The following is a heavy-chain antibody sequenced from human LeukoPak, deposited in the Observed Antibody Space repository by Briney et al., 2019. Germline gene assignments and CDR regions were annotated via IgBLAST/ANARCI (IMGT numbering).Heavy chain of an antibody. V-gene: IGHV3-7*03. Sequence: GGSLRLSCAASGFTFRTYWMSWVRQAPGKGLEWVANIKHDGSEKNYMDSVKGRFTVSRDNTKNSLYLQMNGLRAEDTGVFYCARDQYDSWSRRGNFDSWGQGTLVIVSS. CDR2: IKHDGSEK. CDR3: ARDQYDSWSRRGNFDS. J-gene: IGHJ4*02. D-gene: IGHD3-3*01. CDR1: GFTFRTYW.